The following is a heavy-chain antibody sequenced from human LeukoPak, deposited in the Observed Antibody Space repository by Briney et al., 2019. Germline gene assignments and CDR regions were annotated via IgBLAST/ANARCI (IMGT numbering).Heavy chain of an antibody. J-gene: IGHJ4*02. V-gene: IGHV3-7*03. CDR2: IKQDGSVL. D-gene: IGHD3-3*01. CDR1: GFTFSSYR. CDR3: AKRADFWSGSPPDY. Sequence: SGGSLRLSCAASGFTFSSYRMNWVRQAPGKGLEWVANIKQDGSVLYYVDSVKGRFSISRDNAKNSLYLQMNSLRAEDTAVYYCAKRADFWSGSPPDYWGRGTLVTVSS.